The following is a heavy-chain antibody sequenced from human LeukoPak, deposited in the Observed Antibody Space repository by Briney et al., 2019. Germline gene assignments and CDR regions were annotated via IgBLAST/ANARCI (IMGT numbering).Heavy chain of an antibody. CDR3: ARVGSRRYYYDSSGYYFDY. J-gene: IGHJ4*02. V-gene: IGHV1-18*01. Sequence: ASVKVSCKASGYTFTSYGISWVRQAPGQGLEWMGWISAYNGNTNYAQKLQGRVTMTTDTSTSTAYMELRSLRSDDTAVYYCARVGSRRYYYDSSGYYFDYWGQGTLVTVSS. D-gene: IGHD3-22*01. CDR2: ISAYNGNT. CDR1: GYTFTSYG.